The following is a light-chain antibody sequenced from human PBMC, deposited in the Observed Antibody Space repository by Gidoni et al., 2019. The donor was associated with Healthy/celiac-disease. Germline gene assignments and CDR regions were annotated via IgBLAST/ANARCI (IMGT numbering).Light chain of an antibody. V-gene: IGKV1-33*01. J-gene: IGKJ4*01. Sequence: DIQMTQTPSSLSASVGDRVTITCQASQDISNYLNWYQQKPGKAPKLLIYDASKLETGVPSRFSGSGSGTDFTFTISSLQPEDIATHYCQQYDNLPLTFGGGTKVEIK. CDR3: QQYDNLPLT. CDR2: DAS. CDR1: QDISNY.